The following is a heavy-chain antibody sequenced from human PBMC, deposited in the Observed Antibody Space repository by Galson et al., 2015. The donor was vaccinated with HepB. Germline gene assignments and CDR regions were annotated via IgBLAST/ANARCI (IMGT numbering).Heavy chain of an antibody. V-gene: IGHV3-23*01. J-gene: IGHJ4*02. D-gene: IGHD3-22*01. Sequence: SLRLSCAASGFTFSSYAMSWVRQAPGKGLEWVSAISGSGGSTYYADSVKGRFTISRDNSKNTLYLQMNSLRAEDTAVYYCAKAPYYYDSSGYYYSYFDYWGQGTLVTVSS. CDR3: AKAPYYYDSSGYYYSYFDY. CDR1: GFTFSSYA. CDR2: ISGSGGST.